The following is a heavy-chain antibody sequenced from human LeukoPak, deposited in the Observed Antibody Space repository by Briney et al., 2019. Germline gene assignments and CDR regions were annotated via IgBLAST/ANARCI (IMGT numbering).Heavy chain of an antibody. Sequence: GSLRLSCAASGFTFSSYWMSWVRQPPGKGLEWIGSIYYSGSTYYNPSLKSRVTISVDTSKNQFSLKLSSVTAADTAVYYCARQGVASSGSLPFDYWGQGTLVTVSS. CDR1: GFTFSSYW. V-gene: IGHV4-39*01. J-gene: IGHJ4*02. CDR2: IYYSGST. CDR3: ARQGVASSGSLPFDY. D-gene: IGHD6-19*01.